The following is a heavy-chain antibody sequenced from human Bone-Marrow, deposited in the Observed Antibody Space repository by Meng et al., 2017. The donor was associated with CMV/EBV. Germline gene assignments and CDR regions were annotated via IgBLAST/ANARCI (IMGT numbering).Heavy chain of an antibody. CDR3: AKDLTGDNAFDV. CDR1: GFTFTRHD. V-gene: IGHV3-30*02. CDR2: IRYDGSNK. J-gene: IGHJ3*01. D-gene: IGHD1-26*01. Sequence: GGSLRLSCAASGFTFTRHDMHWVRQAPGKGLEWVAFIRYDGSNKYYADSVKGRFTISRDNSKNTLYVQMNSLRAEDTAVYYCAKDLTGDNAFDVWGQGTMVT.